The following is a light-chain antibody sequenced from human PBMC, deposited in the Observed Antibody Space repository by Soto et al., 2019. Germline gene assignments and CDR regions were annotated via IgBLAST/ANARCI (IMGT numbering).Light chain of an antibody. J-gene: IGKJ3*01. Sequence: DLPMTQSPSTLSASIGDRVTITCRASQSINTWLAWYQQKPGKAPKLLIYKASTLESGVPSRFSGSGSGTEFTLTIGCLQLDDFATYYCQHYNSYSEFTFGPGTKVDIK. CDR1: QSINTW. CDR2: KAS. CDR3: QHYNSYSEFT. V-gene: IGKV1-5*03.